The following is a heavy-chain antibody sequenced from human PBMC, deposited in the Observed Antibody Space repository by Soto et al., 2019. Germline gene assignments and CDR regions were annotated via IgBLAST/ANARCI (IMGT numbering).Heavy chain of an antibody. CDR1: GFSFNYYA. V-gene: IGHV3-23*01. Sequence: EVQLLESGGGLVQPGGSLRLACAASGFSFNYYAMVWVRQAPGKGLEWVSVISARGGSSYFAFSVKGCFTNARDNAKKVLSLEMNPLRAEDAATYFCAQGSIEYSASVDHMGQGTLVRVSS. CDR3: AQGSIEYSASVDH. J-gene: IGHJ4*02. CDR2: ISARGGSS. D-gene: IGHD5-12*01.